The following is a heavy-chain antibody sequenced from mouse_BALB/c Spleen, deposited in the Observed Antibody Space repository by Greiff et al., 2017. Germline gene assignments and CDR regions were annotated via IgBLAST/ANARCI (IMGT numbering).Heavy chain of an antibody. J-gene: IGHJ3*01. V-gene: IGHV7-3*02. CDR3: ARGDDGYYTWFAY. Sequence: DVKLVESGGGLVQPGGSLRLSCATSGFTFPDYYMSWVRQPPGKALEWLGFIRNKANGYTTEYSASVKGRFTISRDNSQSILYLQMNTLRAEDSATYYCARGDDGYYTWFAYWGQGTLVTVSA. D-gene: IGHD2-3*01. CDR2: IRNKANGYTT. CDR1: GFTFPDYY.